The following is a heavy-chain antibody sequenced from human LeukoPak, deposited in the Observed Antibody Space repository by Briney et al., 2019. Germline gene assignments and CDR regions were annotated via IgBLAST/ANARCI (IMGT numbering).Heavy chain of an antibody. J-gene: IGHJ4*02. CDR2: IYYSRTT. CDR1: GGSISSGSHH. Sequence: SETLSLTCTVSGGSISSGSHHWGWFRQSPGKGLEWIGSIYYSRTTYYNPSLNSRVTISVVTSKNQFSLQLNSVTAADAAVYYCVRHDGRSGGTMGALDSWGQGSLVTVSS. CDR3: VRHDGRSGGTMGALDS. V-gene: IGHV4-39*01. D-gene: IGHD4-23*01.